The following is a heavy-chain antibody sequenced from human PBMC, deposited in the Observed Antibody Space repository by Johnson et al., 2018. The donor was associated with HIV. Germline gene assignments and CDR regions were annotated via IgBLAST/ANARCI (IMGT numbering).Heavy chain of an antibody. Sequence: MLLVESGGGVVQPGRSLRLSCAASGFTFSSYAMHWVRQVPGKGLEWVSGINWNGGTTAYADSVKGRFTISRDNAKNSLYLQMNSLRAEDTAVYYCARVGDGSGYYFDAFDIWGQGTMVTVSS. CDR2: INWNGGTT. J-gene: IGHJ3*02. D-gene: IGHD3-22*01. V-gene: IGHV3-20*04. CDR3: ARVGDGSGYYFDAFDI. CDR1: GFTFSSYA.